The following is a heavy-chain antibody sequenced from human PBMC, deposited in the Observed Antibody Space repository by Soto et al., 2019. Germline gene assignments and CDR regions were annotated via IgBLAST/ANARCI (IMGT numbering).Heavy chain of an antibody. CDR3: AREYCGGDCFYRNWFDP. J-gene: IGHJ5*02. D-gene: IGHD2-21*02. V-gene: IGHV4-31*03. Sequence: SETLSLTCTVSGDSISSGPYYWSWIRKNPGKGLEWLGYISYSGSTYYNPSLKSRLTMSVDTSRNQFSLKLSSMTAADTAVYYCAREYCGGDCFYRNWFDPWGQGTLVTVSS. CDR2: ISYSGST. CDR1: GDSISSGPYY.